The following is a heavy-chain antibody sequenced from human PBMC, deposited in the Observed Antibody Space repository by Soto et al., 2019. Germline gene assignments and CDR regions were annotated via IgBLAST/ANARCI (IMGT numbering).Heavy chain of an antibody. CDR3: ARSVVATTDSFDY. J-gene: IGHJ4*02. CDR1: GGSLSSSSYY. CDR2: IYYSGST. D-gene: IGHD1-26*01. V-gene: IGHV4-39*01. Sequence: SETLSLTCTVSGGSLSSSSYYWGWIRQPPGKGLEWIGSIYYSGSTYYNPSLKSRVTISVDTSKNQFSLKLSSVTAADTAVYYCARSVVATTDSFDYWGQGTLVTVSS.